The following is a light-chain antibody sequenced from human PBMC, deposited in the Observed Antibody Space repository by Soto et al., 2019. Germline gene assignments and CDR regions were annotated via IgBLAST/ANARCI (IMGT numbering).Light chain of an antibody. J-gene: IGLJ3*02. CDR2: DVN. CDR1: GSDVSGYNF. CDR3: VSYARGSTNWV. Sequence: QSALTQPRSVSGSPGQSVTISCTGVGSDVSGYNFLSWYQQYPGKAPKVIIYDVNKRPSGVPDRFSGSKSDKTASLTISGLQAEDEADYFCVSYARGSTNWVFGGGTKLTVL. V-gene: IGLV2-11*01.